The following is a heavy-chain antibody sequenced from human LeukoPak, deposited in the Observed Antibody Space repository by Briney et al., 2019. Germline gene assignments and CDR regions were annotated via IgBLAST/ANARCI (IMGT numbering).Heavy chain of an antibody. CDR1: GFTVSSNY. J-gene: IGHJ4*02. D-gene: IGHD3-16*02. CDR3: ARVAYDYVWGSYRYYFDY. V-gene: IGHV3-20*01. CDR2: INWNGGST. Sequence: PGGSLRLSCEASGFTVSSNYMNWVRQAPGKGLEWVSGINWNGGSTGYADSVKGRFTISRDNAKNSLYLQMNSLRAEDTALYHCARVAYDYVWGSYRYYFDYWGQGTLVTVSS.